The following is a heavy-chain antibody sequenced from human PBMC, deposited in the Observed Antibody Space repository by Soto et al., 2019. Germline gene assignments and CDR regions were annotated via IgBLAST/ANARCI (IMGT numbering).Heavy chain of an antibody. J-gene: IGHJ4*02. CDR3: ARKITGAYQFDY. V-gene: IGHV1-18*01. Sequence: QVQLVQSGAEVKKPGASVKVSCKASGYTFTRYDITWVRQAPGQGLEYMGWISAYNDKTKYAQNLQGRVTMTTDTSTSTSYMELRSLRSDDTAVYYCARKITGAYQFDYWGQGTRVTVSS. CDR2: ISAYNDKT. CDR1: GYTFTRYD. D-gene: IGHD1-20*01.